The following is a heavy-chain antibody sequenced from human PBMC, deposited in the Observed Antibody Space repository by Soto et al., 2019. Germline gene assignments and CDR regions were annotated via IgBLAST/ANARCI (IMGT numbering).Heavy chain of an antibody. J-gene: IGHJ5*02. CDR2: ISAYNGNT. V-gene: IGHV1-18*01. Sequence: QVQRVQSGAEVKKPGASVKVSCKASGYTFTSYGISWVRQAPGQGLEWMGWISAYNGNTNYAQKLQGRVTMTTDTSTSTAYMELRSLRSDDTAVYYCARAEYCSSTSCYRSRALWFDPWGQGTLVTVSS. D-gene: IGHD2-2*01. CDR1: GYTFTSYG. CDR3: ARAEYCSSTSCYRSRALWFDP.